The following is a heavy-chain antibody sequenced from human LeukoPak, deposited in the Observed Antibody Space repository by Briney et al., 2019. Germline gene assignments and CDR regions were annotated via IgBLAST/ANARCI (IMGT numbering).Heavy chain of an antibody. CDR1: GFTFSSHG. CDR2: IWYDGSNK. J-gene: IGHJ4*02. D-gene: IGHD1-26*01. Sequence: PGRSLRLSCAASGFTFSSHGMHWVRQAPGKGLEWVAAIWYDGSNKYYADSVKGRFTISRDNSKNTLYLQVNSLRVEDTAVYYCATDGHGSYYEFGYWGQGTLVTVSS. V-gene: IGHV3-33*01. CDR3: ATDGHGSYYEFGY.